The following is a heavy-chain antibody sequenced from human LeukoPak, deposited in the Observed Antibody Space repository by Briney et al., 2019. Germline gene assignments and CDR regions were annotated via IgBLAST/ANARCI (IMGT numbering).Heavy chain of an antibody. V-gene: IGHV1-69*05. CDR2: IIPIFGTA. Sequence: SVKVSCKASGGTFSSYAISWVRQAPGQGLEWMGGIIPIFGTANYAQKFQGRVTITTDESTSTAYMELSSLRSEDTAVYYCARVRLEGYQLLFDWFDPWGQGTLVTVSS. D-gene: IGHD2-2*01. CDR3: ARVRLEGYQLLFDWFDP. J-gene: IGHJ5*02. CDR1: GGTFSSYA.